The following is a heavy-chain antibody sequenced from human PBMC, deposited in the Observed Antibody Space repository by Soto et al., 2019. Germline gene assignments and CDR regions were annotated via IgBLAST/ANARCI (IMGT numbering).Heavy chain of an antibody. CDR3: AREYCANAVCYLPDY. V-gene: IGHV1-18*01. J-gene: IGHJ4*02. CDR1: GYTFTTYG. Sequence: ASVKVSCKASGYTFTTYGIGWVRQAPGQGLEWMGWISTYNGNTYYAQKLQGRVTMTTDTSTSTAYMELTSLRSDDTAVYYCAREYCANAVCYLPDYWGQGILVTVSS. CDR2: ISTYNGNT. D-gene: IGHD2-8*01.